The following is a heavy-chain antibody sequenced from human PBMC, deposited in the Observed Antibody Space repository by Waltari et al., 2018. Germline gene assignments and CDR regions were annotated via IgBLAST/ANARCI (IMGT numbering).Heavy chain of an antibody. CDR1: GFTFSSYS. J-gene: IGHJ6*03. CDR2: ISISSSYI. CDR3: ARALSADTDYYYYYMDV. V-gene: IGHV3-21*01. Sequence: EVQLVESGGGLVKPGGSLRLSCAASGFTFSSYSLNWVRQAPGKGLEWVSSISISSSYIYYADSVKGLFTISRDNAKNSLYLQMNSLRAEDTAVYYCARALSADTDYYYYYMDVWGKGTTVTVSS.